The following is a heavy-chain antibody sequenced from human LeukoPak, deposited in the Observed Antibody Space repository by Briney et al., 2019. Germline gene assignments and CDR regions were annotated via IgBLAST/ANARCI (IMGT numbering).Heavy chain of an antibody. CDR2: VNLQGST. V-gene: IGHV4-4*02. CDR1: GGSISNTNW. Sequence: KASETLSLTCGVSGGSISNTNWWTWVGQPPGKGLEWIGEVNLQGSTNYNPSLKSRVAISVDKSENHISLKLTSVTAADTAVHYCAREGGPYRPLDYSGQGTLVTVSS. J-gene: IGHJ4*02. CDR3: AREGGPYRPLDY.